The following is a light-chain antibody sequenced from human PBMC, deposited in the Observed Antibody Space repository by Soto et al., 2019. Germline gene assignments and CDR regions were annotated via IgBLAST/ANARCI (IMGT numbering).Light chain of an antibody. Sequence: EIVLTQSPGTLSLSPGERATISCRASQSVSSSFLAWYQQTPGQAHSLLIYGASSKATGLPDRFSGSGSGTDFTLTISRLEPEDFAVYYCQQYDRSPWTFGQGTKVEIK. CDR2: GAS. CDR1: QSVSSSF. CDR3: QQYDRSPWT. J-gene: IGKJ1*01. V-gene: IGKV3-20*01.